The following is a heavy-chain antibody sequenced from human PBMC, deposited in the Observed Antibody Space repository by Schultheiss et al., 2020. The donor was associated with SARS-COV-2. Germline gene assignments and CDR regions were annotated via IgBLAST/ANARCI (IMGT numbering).Heavy chain of an antibody. J-gene: IGHJ5*02. D-gene: IGHD2-2*01. V-gene: IGHV3-30*01. CDR1: GFTFSSYA. Sequence: GGSLRLSCAASGFTFSSYAMHWVRQAPGKGLEWVAVISYDGSNKYYADSVKGRFTISRDNSKNTLYLQMNSLRAEDTAVYYCARERGGYQLLINRWFDPWGQGTLVTVSS. CDR2: ISYDGSNK. CDR3: ARERGGYQLLINRWFDP.